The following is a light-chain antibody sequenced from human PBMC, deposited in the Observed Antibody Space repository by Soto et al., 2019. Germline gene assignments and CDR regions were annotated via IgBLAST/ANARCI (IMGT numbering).Light chain of an antibody. V-gene: IGLV2-14*01. Sequence: QSVLTQPSSLSGSPGQSITISCTGTSSDVGGYNYVSWYQQHPGKAPKLMIYEVSNRPSGVSNRFSGSKSGNTASLTISGLQAEDEADYCCSSYTSSSTTYVFGTGTKVNV. CDR1: SSDVGGYNY. J-gene: IGLJ1*01. CDR3: SSYTSSSTTYV. CDR2: EVS.